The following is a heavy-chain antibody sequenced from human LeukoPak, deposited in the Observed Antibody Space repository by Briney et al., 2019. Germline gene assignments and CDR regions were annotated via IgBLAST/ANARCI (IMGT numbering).Heavy chain of an antibody. D-gene: IGHD2-15*01. CDR3: ATGFCSGGSCWPAFCRY. J-gene: IGHJ4*02. CDR2: INSDGTST. Sequence: GGSLRLSCAASGFTFSSYWMHWVRQAPGKGPVWVSRINSDGTSTSYADSVRDRFTISRDNAKNTLYLQMNSLRAEDTAVYYCATGFCSGGSCWPAFCRYWGQGTLVTVSS. CDR1: GFTFSSYW. V-gene: IGHV3-74*01.